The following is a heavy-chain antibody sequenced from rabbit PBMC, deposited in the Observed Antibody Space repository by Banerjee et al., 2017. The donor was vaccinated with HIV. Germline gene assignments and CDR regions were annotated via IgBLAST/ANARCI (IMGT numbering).Heavy chain of an antibody. D-gene: IGHD8-1*01. CDR2: IYAGSSGST. CDR1: GFSFSSSYY. CDR3: ARTGNNDYTYFYL. V-gene: IGHV1S45*01. J-gene: IGHJ4*01. Sequence: QEQLVESGGGLVQPEGSLTLTCTASGFSFSSSYYMCWVRQAPGKGLEWIACIYAGSSGSTYYASWAKGRFTISKTSSTTVTLQMPSLTAADTATYFCARTGNNDYTYFYLWGPGTLVTVS.